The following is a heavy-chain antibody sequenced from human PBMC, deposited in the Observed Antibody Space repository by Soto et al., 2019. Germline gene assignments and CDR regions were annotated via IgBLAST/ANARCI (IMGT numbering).Heavy chain of an antibody. J-gene: IGHJ4*02. Sequence: SETLSLTCTVSGDSLSSSLYFWGWIRQSPGKGLEWIANIYNSGNTYYNPSLKSRATISVDPSRNQFSLKMDSVTAADTAVYYCARQGEADSPLSLFDSWGQGRLVTVSS. CDR1: GDSLSSSLYF. CDR2: IYNSGNT. V-gene: IGHV4-39*01. CDR3: ARQGEADSPLSLFDS. D-gene: IGHD6-6*01.